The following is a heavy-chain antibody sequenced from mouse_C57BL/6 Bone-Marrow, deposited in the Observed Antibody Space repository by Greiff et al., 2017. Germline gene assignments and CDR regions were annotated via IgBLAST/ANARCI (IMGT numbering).Heavy chain of an antibody. CDR2: IYPRSGNT. J-gene: IGHJ3*01. Sequence: VKLVESGAELARPGASVKLSCKASGYTFTSYGISWVKQRTGQGLEWIGEIYPRSGNTYYNEKFKGKATLTADKSSSTAYMELRSLTSEDSAVYFCANGNGYGRGFAYWGQGTLVTVSA. CDR1: GYTFTSYG. D-gene: IGHD2-2*01. V-gene: IGHV1-81*01. CDR3: ANGNGYGRGFAY.